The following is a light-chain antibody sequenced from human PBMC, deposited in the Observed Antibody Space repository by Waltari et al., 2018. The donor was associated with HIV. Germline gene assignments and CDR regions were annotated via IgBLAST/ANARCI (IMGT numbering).Light chain of an antibody. J-gene: IGLJ2*01. V-gene: IGLV1-40*01. CDR1: RSTNFGTTYD. CDR2: TTT. CDR3: QSFDRLSALPI. Sequence: QSALTQPPSVSGAPGQRVTISCTGLRSTNFGTTYDVHWYQHVPGTGPRFIIATTTNRPSGGPDRFSASKSGTSASLAILGLQAEDEADYYCQSFDRLSALPIFGGGTRLTVL.